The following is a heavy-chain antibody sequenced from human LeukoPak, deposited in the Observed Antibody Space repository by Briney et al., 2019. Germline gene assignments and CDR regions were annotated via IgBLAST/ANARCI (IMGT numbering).Heavy chain of an antibody. Sequence: SETLSLTCAVSGYSISSGYYWGWIRQPPGRGLEWIGSIYHSGSTYYNPSLKSRVTISVDTSKNQFSLKLSSVTAADTAVYYCARGQWELTTPFDYWGQGTLVTVSS. V-gene: IGHV4-38-2*01. CDR2: IYHSGST. J-gene: IGHJ4*02. CDR1: GYSISSGYY. D-gene: IGHD1-26*01. CDR3: ARGQWELTTPFDY.